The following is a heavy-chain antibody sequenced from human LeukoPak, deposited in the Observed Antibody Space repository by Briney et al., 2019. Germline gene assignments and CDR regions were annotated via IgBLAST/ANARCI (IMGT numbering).Heavy chain of an antibody. Sequence: PGGSLRLSCAASGFTFSSYAMTWVRQAPGKGLEGVSAISSTSGSTYYTDSVKGRFTISRDNSKNMLYLQMNSLRADDTAAYYCATAVTGTRNFDYWGQGTLVTVSS. J-gene: IGHJ4*02. D-gene: IGHD6-13*01. CDR2: ISSTSGST. CDR3: ATAVTGTRNFDY. V-gene: IGHV3-23*01. CDR1: GFTFSSYA.